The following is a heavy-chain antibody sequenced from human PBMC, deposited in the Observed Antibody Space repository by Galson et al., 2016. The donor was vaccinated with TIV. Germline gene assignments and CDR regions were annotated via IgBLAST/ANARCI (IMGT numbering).Heavy chain of an antibody. CDR1: GVTFNSHA. CDR3: ARGGGYSYDFRVWLDP. D-gene: IGHD3/OR15-3a*01. V-gene: IGHV1-69*13. J-gene: IGHJ5*02. Sequence: SVKVSCKASGVTFNSHAISWVRQAPGQGLEWMGGITGIFGVAKYAQKFQGRVAITADESTNTAYMELSSLISEDTAVYYCARGGGYSYDFRVWLDPWGQGTLVTVSS. CDR2: ITGIFGVA.